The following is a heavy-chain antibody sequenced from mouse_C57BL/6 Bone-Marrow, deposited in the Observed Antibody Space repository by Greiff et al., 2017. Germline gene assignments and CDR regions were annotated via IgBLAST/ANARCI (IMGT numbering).Heavy chain of an antibody. CDR2: INPSTGGT. J-gene: IGHJ4*01. Sequence: EVQLQQSGPELVKPGASVKISCKASGYSFTGYYMNWVKQSPEKSLEWIGEINPSTGGTTYNQKFKAKATLTVDKSSSTAYMQLKSLTSEDSAVYYCARGSIYYYGSSYVEDAMDYWGQGTSVTVSS. V-gene: IGHV1-42*01. CDR1: GYSFTGYY. CDR3: ARGSIYYYGSSYVEDAMDY. D-gene: IGHD1-1*01.